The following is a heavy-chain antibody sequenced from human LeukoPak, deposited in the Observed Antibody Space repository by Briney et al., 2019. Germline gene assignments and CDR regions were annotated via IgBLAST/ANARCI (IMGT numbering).Heavy chain of an antibody. J-gene: IGHJ4*02. CDR1: GFTFSSYW. D-gene: IGHD3-3*01. V-gene: IGHV3-7*01. Sequence: GGSLRLSCAASGFTFSSYWMSWVRQAPGKGLEWVANIKQDGSEKYYVDSVKGRFTISRDNAKNSLYLQMNSLRAEDTAVYYRARVQYYDFWSGYFFDYWGQGTLVTVSS. CDR2: IKQDGSEK. CDR3: ARVQYYDFWSGYFFDY.